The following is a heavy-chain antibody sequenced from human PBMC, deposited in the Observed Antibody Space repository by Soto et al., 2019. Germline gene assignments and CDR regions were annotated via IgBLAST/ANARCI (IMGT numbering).Heavy chain of an antibody. Sequence: VQLVESGEGLVQPGGSLRLSCAASGFTFSSYAMHWVRQAPGKGLEYVSAISSNGGSTYYADSVKGRFTISRDNSKNTLYLQMGSLRAEDMAVYYCARRAVAGYYFDYWGQGTLVTVSS. V-gene: IGHV3-64*02. D-gene: IGHD6-19*01. CDR2: ISSNGGST. J-gene: IGHJ4*02. CDR3: ARRAVAGYYFDY. CDR1: GFTFSSYA.